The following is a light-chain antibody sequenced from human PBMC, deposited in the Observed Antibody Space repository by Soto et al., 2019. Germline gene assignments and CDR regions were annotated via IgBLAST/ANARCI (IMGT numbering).Light chain of an antibody. CDR1: QSVRSN. V-gene: IGKV3-15*01. CDR2: GAS. J-gene: IGKJ2*01. Sequence: EVELTQSPDILSVSPGETATLSCRASQSVRSNLAWYQQKPGQAPRLLIYGASTRATGIPARFSGSGSGREFTLTISSLQSEDFGLYYCQQYNNWPFTFGQGTKLEIK. CDR3: QQYNNWPFT.